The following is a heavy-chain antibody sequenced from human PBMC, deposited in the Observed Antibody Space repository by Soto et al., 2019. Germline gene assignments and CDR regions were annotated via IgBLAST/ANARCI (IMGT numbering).Heavy chain of an antibody. CDR2: ISWNSGSI. Sequence: EVQLVESGGGLVQPGRSVRLSCAASGFTFDDHAIHWVRQAPGKGLEWVSGISWNSGSIGYADSVKGRFTISRDNAKNSLYLQMNSVRPEDTALYYCAKDEGYCTSASCLTGAFDIWGQGTMVTVSS. CDR1: GFTFDDHA. CDR3: AKDEGYCTSASCLTGAFDI. D-gene: IGHD2-2*01. J-gene: IGHJ3*02. V-gene: IGHV3-9*01.